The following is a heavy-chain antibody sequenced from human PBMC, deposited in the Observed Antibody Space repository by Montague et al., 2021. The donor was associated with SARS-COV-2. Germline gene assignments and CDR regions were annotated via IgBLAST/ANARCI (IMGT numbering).Heavy chain of an antibody. V-gene: IGHV4-59*02. CDR1: GSSVRSYY. CDR2: NCDSGRK. CDR3: ARGNTVTTFGAPCYIDS. J-gene: IGHJ4*02. Sequence: SETLSLTCIVSGSSVRSYYCSWIRQPPGKGLEWIGYNCDSGRKXXXHSXXXRVPISVDTSKNKFSLKLSSVTAADTAVYYCARGNTVTTFGAPCYIDSWGQGTLVTVSA. D-gene: IGHD4-17*01.